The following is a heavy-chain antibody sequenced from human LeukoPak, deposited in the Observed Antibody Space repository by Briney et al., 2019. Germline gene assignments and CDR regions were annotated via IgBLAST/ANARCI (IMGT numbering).Heavy chain of an antibody. V-gene: IGHV3-30*03. Sequence: PGRSLRLSCAASGFTFDDYAMHWVRQAPGKGLEWVAVISYDGSNKYYADSVKGRLTVSRDNSKNTLYLQMNSLRAEDTAVYYCATYCSSTSCLDYWGQGTLVTVSS. CDR2: ISYDGSNK. J-gene: IGHJ4*02. D-gene: IGHD2-2*01. CDR1: GFTFDDYA. CDR3: ATYCSSTSCLDY.